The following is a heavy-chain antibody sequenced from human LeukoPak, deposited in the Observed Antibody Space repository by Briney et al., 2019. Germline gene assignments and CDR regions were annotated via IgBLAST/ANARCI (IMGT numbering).Heavy chain of an antibody. Sequence: PGGSLRLSCAASGFTFSIYWMHWVRQAPGKGLVWVSRVNPDGSSTNYADSVKGRFTIPRDNAKNTLYLQMNSLRAEDTAVYYCARGNYGSGSNWGQGTLVTVSS. J-gene: IGHJ4*02. CDR1: GFTFSIYW. CDR3: ARGNYGSGSN. CDR2: VNPDGSST. V-gene: IGHV3-74*01. D-gene: IGHD3-10*01.